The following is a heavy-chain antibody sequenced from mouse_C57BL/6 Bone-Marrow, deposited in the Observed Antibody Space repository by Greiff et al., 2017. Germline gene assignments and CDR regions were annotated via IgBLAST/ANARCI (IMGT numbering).Heavy chain of an antibody. Sequence: QVQLQQSGAELARPGASVKLSCKASGYTFTSYGISWVKQRTGQGLEWIGEIYPRSGNTYYNEKFKGKATLTADKSSSTAYMELRSLTSEDSAVYFCARFPIYYYGSAWFAYWGQGTLVTVS. V-gene: IGHV1-81*01. CDR2: IYPRSGNT. D-gene: IGHD1-1*01. CDR3: ARFPIYYYGSAWFAY. CDR1: GYTFTSYG. J-gene: IGHJ3*01.